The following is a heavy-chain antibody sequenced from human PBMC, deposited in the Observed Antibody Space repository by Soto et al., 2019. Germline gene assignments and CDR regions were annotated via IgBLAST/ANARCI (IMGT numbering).Heavy chain of an antibody. V-gene: IGHV3-64D*06. J-gene: IGHJ6*02. CDR3: VKDMGQAAVGIRYPYGLDV. Sequence: GGSLRLSCSGSGFTVSSFGMHWVRQAPGKGLEHVSTLSSNGIGTYYADSVKGRFTFSRDTSKNTLYLQMSSLRTEDTAVYYCVKDMGQAAVGIRYPYGLDVWCLGTTVTVSS. CDR2: LSSNGIGT. D-gene: IGHD6-13*01. CDR1: GFTVSSFG.